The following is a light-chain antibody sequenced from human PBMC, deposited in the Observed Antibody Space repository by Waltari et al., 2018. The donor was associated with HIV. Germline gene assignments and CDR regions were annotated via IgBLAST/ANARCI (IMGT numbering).Light chain of an antibody. CDR1: SSNIGSNY. CDR2: RNN. V-gene: IGLV1-47*01. Sequence: QSVLTQPPSASGTPGQRVTISCSGSSSNIGSNYVYWYQQLPGTAPKLLIYRNNQRPSGAPDRFSGSKSGTSASLAISGLRSEDEADYYCAAWDDSLSGLVGGGTKLTVL. CDR3: AAWDDSLSGL. J-gene: IGLJ2*01.